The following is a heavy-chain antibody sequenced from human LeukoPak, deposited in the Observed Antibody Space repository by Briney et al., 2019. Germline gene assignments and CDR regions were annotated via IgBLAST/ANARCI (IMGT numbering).Heavy chain of an antibody. J-gene: IGHJ5*02. CDR2: IYTSGST. Sequence: SQTLSLTCTVSGGSISSGSYYWSWIRQPAGKGLEWIGRIYTSGSTNYNPSLKSRVTISVDTSKNQLSLKLSSVTAADTAVYYCARDLRQQLPGWFDPWGQGTLVTVSS. V-gene: IGHV4-61*02. D-gene: IGHD6-13*01. CDR1: GGSISSGSYY. CDR3: ARDLRQQLPGWFDP.